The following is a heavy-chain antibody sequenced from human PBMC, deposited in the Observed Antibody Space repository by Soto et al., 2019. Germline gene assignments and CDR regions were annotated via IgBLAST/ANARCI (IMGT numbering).Heavy chain of an antibody. CDR1: GFTVSSNY. CDR3: ARGWNAMGGFDY. D-gene: IGHD1-1*01. V-gene: IGHV3-53*02. Sequence: EVQLVETGGGLIQPGGSLRLSCAASGFTVSSNYMSWVRQAPGKGLEWVSVIYSGGSTYYADSVKGRFTISRDNSKNTLYLHMNSLRAEDTAVYYRARGWNAMGGFDYWGQGTLVTVSS. J-gene: IGHJ4*02. CDR2: IYSGGST.